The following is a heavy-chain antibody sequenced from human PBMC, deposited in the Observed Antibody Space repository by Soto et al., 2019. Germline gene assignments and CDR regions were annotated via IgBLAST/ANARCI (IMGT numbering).Heavy chain of an antibody. J-gene: IGHJ4*02. CDR1: GFTFSSYA. Sequence: GGSLRLSCAASGFTFSSYAMSWVRQAPGKGLEWVSAISGSGGSTYYADSVKGRFTIPRDNSKNTLYLQMNSLRAEDTAVYYCAKDQGIAPAFDYWGQGTLVTVSS. CDR3: AKDQGIAPAFDY. D-gene: IGHD6-13*01. CDR2: ISGSGGST. V-gene: IGHV3-23*01.